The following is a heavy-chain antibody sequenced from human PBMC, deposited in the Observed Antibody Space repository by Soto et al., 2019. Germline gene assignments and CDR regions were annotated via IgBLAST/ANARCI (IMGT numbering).Heavy chain of an antibody. Sequence: GGSLRLSCAASGLTISHYAMHWVRQAPGKGLEWVAVVSYDGNSQQYADPVKGRFTISRDNSKNTLYLQMDSLGAEDTAVYYRAREITVTDTCFDYWGQGTLVTVSS. J-gene: IGHJ4*02. CDR1: GLTISHYA. CDR3: AREITVTDTCFDY. V-gene: IGHV3-30-3*01. CDR2: VSYDGNSQ. D-gene: IGHD4-17*01.